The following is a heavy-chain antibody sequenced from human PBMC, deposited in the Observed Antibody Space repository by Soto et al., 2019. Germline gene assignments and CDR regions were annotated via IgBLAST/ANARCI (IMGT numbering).Heavy chain of an antibody. CDR2: ISGSGGST. J-gene: IGHJ6*03. V-gene: IGHV3-23*01. CDR1: GFTFSSYA. CDR3: ANLMEDGESITIFGVVIPYYYYMDV. D-gene: IGHD3-3*01. Sequence: GGSLRLSCAASGFTFSSYAMSWVRQAPGKGLEWVSAISGSGGSTYYADSVKGRFTISRDNSKNTLYLQMNSLRAEDTAVYYCANLMEDGESITIFGVVIPYYYYMDVWGKVTTVTVSS.